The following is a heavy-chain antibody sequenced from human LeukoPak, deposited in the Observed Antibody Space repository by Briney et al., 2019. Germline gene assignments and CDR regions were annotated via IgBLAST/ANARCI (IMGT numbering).Heavy chain of an antibody. Sequence: GGSLRLSCAASGFTVSSNYMSWVRQAPGKGLEWVSVIYSGGSTYYADSVKGRFTISRDNSKNTLYLQMNSLRAEDTAVYYCARDWSRYDILTGYYDYWGQGTLVTVSS. CDR1: GFTVSSNY. V-gene: IGHV3-66*01. CDR3: ARDWSRYDILTGYYDY. CDR2: IYSGGST. D-gene: IGHD3-9*01. J-gene: IGHJ4*02.